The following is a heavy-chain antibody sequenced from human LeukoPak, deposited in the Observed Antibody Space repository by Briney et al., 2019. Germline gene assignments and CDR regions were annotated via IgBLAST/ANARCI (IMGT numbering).Heavy chain of an antibody. V-gene: IGHV1-69*13. J-gene: IGHJ5*02. CDR1: GYTFSGYY. CDR2: IIPIFGTA. CDR3: ARDYSDSGSWDNWFDP. Sequence: SVKVSCKASGYTFSGYYMHWVRQAPGQGLEWMGGIIPIFGTANYAQKFQGRVTITADESTSTAYMELSSLRSGDTAVYYCARDYSDSGSWDNWFDPWGQGTLVTVSS. D-gene: IGHD3-10*01.